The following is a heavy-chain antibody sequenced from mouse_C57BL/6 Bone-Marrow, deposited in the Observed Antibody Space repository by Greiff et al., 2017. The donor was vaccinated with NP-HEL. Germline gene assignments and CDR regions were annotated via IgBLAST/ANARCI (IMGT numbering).Heavy chain of an antibody. CDR3: ARSDYSNYFDY. J-gene: IGHJ2*01. CDR2: IYPSDSET. CDR1: GYTFTSYW. V-gene: IGHV1-61*01. Sequence: QVQLQQPGAELVRPGSSVKLSCKASGYTFTSYWMDWVKQRPGQGLEWIGNIYPSDSETHYNQKFKDKATLTVDKSSSTAYMQLSSLTYEDSAVYYCARSDYSNYFDYWGQGTTLTVSS. D-gene: IGHD2-5*01.